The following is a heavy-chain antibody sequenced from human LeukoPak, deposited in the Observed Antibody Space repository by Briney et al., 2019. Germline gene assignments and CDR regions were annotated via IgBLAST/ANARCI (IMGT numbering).Heavy chain of an antibody. CDR3: ARVRSSGSPLDY. D-gene: IGHD3-10*01. CDR2: ISKSGTST. V-gene: IGHV3-21*04. Sequence: GESLRLSCATSGFTFSSSTFGSYTMNWVRQAPGKGLEWVSSISKSGTSTKYADSVKGRFSISRDNAKQSLYLQLNSLTAEDTAVYYCARVRSSGSPLDYWGQGTLVTVSS. J-gene: IGHJ4*02. CDR1: GFTFSSSTFGSYT.